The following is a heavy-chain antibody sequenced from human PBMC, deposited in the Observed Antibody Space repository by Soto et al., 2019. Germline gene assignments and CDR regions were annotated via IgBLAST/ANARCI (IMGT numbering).Heavy chain of an antibody. J-gene: IGHJ4*02. CDR3: AKGSVVVVPPPVGAFGLEY. D-gene: IGHD2-21*01. CDR2: INAGNGDT. V-gene: IGHV1-3*01. Sequence: ASVKVSCKGSGYAFTTYAIHWLRQAPGQRLEWLGWINAGNGDTKYSEKMQGRVTITRDTFANTAYMELSSLGFEDTAVYFCAKGSVVVVPPPVGAFGLEYWGQATQVLVS. CDR1: GYAFTTYA.